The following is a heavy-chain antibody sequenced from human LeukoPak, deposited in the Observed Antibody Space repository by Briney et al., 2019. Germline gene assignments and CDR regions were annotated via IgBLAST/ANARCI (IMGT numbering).Heavy chain of an antibody. CDR3: AKDLKAPLGYCSGGSCYPSDY. Sequence: GSLRLSCAASGFTFSSYAMSWVRQAPGKGLEWVSAISGSGGSTYYADSVKGRFTISRDNSKNTLYLQMNSLRAEDTAVYYCAKDLKAPLGYCSGGSCYPSDYWGQGTLVTVSS. V-gene: IGHV3-23*01. D-gene: IGHD2-15*01. CDR2: ISGSGGST. CDR1: GFTFSSYA. J-gene: IGHJ4*02.